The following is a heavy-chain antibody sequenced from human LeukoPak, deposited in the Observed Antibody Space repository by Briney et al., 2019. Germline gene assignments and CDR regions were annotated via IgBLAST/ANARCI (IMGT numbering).Heavy chain of an antibody. CDR3: AKDREPGTQLWLSSGFD. V-gene: IGHV3-23*01. J-gene: IGHJ4*02. Sequence: PGGSLRLSCAASGFTFSSYAMSWVRQAPGKGLEWVSAISGSGGSTYYADSVKGRFTISRDNSKNTLYLQMNSLRAEDTAVYYCAKDREPGTQLWLSSGFDWGQGTLVTVSS. D-gene: IGHD5-18*01. CDR1: GFTFSSYA. CDR2: ISGSGGST.